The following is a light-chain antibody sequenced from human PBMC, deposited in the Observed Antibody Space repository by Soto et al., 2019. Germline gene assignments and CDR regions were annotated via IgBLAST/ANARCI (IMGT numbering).Light chain of an antibody. CDR2: DAS. V-gene: IGKV1-5*01. CDR3: QQYNSYRA. Sequence: DIQMTQSPSTLSASVGDRVTITCRASQSINSWLAWYQKRPGKAPKLLIYDASILESGVPSRFSGTGSGTEFTLTISSLQLDDFATYLWQQYNSYRAVGQGTKVDSK. CDR1: QSINSW. J-gene: IGKJ1*01.